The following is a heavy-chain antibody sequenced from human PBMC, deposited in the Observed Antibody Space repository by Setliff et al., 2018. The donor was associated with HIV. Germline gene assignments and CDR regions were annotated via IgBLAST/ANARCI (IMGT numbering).Heavy chain of an antibody. CDR2: IYHGGST. CDR3: ARATPGYNYGSRHAFDI. V-gene: IGHV4-4*02. D-gene: IGHD5-18*01. J-gene: IGHJ3*02. Sequence: ASETLSLTCAVSGGSISSSNWWSWVRQPPGKGLEWIGEIYHGGSTNYNPSLKGRVTISVDKSKNQFSLKLSSVTAADTAVYYCARATPGYNYGSRHAFDIWGQGTKVTVSS. CDR1: GGSISSSNW.